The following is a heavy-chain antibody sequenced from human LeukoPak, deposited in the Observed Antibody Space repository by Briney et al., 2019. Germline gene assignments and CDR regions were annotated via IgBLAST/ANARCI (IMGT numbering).Heavy chain of an antibody. Sequence: SSETLSLTCTVSGGSISSYYWSWIRQPAGKGLEWIGYIDYSGSTNYNPSLKSRVTISVDTSKKQFSLKLTSVTAADTAVYYCARNGATIPRDRFDPWGQGTLVTVSS. CDR2: IDYSGST. D-gene: IGHD5-24*01. CDR3: ARNGATIPRDRFDP. J-gene: IGHJ5*02. CDR1: GGSISSYY. V-gene: IGHV4-59*01.